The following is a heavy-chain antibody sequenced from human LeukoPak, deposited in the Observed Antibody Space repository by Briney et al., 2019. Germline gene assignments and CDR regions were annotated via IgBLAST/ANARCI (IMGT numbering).Heavy chain of an antibody. Sequence: GASVKVSCKASGYTFTSFGISWVRQAPGQGLEWMGWISANNPNTDYAPKFQGRVTMTTDTSTGTAYMELRSLRSDDTAVFYCARAQYCSRGNCYDLDYWGQGTLVTVSS. CDR1: GYTFTSFG. V-gene: IGHV1-18*01. CDR3: ARAQYCSRGNCYDLDY. CDR2: ISANNPNT. D-gene: IGHD2-15*01. J-gene: IGHJ4*02.